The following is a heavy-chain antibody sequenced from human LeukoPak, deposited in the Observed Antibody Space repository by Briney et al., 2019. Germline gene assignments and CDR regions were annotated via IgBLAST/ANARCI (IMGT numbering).Heavy chain of an antibody. CDR1: GFTFSSYS. D-gene: IGHD2-2*01. V-gene: IGHV3-48*01. J-gene: IGHJ6*03. CDR2: ISSGSSSM. CDR3: AREYCSSTSCYYYYMDV. Sequence: AGGSLRLSCAASGFTFSSYSMNWARQAPGKGLEWVSYISSGSSSMYYADSVKGRFTISRDNAKDSLYLQMNSLRAEDTAVYYCAREYCSSTSCYYYYMDVWGKGTTVTVSS.